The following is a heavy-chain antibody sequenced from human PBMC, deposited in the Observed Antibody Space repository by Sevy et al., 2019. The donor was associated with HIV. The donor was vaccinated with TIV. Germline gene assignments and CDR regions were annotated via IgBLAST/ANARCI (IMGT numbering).Heavy chain of an antibody. J-gene: IGHJ4*02. CDR2: IKQDGSVK. CDR3: VRAIAADGSF. V-gene: IGHV3-7*01. CDR1: GFSLNSYW. Sequence: GGSLRLSSAASGFSLNSYWMTWVRQAPGKGLEWVANIKQDGSVKYYVDSVKGRFTISRDNARNLLYLQMNSLRAEDTALYYCVRAIAADGSFWGQGTLVTVSS. D-gene: IGHD6-13*01.